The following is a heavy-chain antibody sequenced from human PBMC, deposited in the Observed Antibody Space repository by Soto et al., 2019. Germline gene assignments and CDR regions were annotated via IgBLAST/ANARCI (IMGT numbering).Heavy chain of an antibody. J-gene: IGHJ6*02. CDR2: ISSSSSYI. V-gene: IGHV3-21*01. CDR1: GFTFTTYT. CDR3: ATSTLGGYYYGMDV. Sequence: PGGSLRLSCTASGFTFTTYTMNWVRQTPGKGLEWVSSISSSSSYIYSADSVKGRFTVSRDNAKNSLYLQMNSLRADDTAVYYCATSTLGGYYYGMDVWGQGTTVTVSS.